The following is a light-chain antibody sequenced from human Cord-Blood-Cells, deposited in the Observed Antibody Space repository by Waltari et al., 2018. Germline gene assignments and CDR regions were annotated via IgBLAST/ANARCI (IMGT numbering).Light chain of an antibody. V-gene: IGLV2-14*01. CDR2: DVS. CDR3: SSYTSSSTV. CDR1: TSDSGGYNY. Sequence: QSALTQPASVSGSPGQSITISCTGTTSDSGGYNYVSWSQQHPAKAPKLMIYDVSKRPSGVSNRFSGSKSGNTASLTISGLQAEDEADYYCSSYTSSSTVFGGGTKLTVL. J-gene: IGLJ2*01.